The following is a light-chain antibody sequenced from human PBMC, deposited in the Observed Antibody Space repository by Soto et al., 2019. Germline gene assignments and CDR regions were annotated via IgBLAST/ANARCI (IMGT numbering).Light chain of an antibody. V-gene: IGKV3-11*01. CDR3: QQRHMWPIT. CDR1: QSFRGL. Sequence: EVVLKQSPVTLSSAPGARATLSCRASQSFRGLLAWYQQKHGQAPRLLIYDAYNRATGIPPMFSGSVSGTDFTLTISSLAPEDSAVYYCQQRHMWPITFGQGTRLEIK. CDR2: DAY. J-gene: IGKJ5*01.